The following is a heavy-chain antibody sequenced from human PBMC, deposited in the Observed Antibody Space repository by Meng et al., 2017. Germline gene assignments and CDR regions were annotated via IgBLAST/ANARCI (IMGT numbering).Heavy chain of an antibody. J-gene: IGHJ5*02. V-gene: IGHV4-30-4*01. CDR2: IYYSGST. D-gene: IGHD4/OR15-4a*01. CDR3: ARRGADYGAFDP. CDR1: GGSISSGHYY. Sequence: VQLQESRPGLMKPSRTLSLTCTVSGGSISSGHYYWSWILQPPEKGLEWIGYIYYSGSTHYNPSLKSRVIISLDTSKNQFSLKLSSVTAADTAVYYCARRGADYGAFDPWGQGTLVTVSS.